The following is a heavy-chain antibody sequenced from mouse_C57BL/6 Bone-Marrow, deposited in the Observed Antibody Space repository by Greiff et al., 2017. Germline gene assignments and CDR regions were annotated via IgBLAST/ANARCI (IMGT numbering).Heavy chain of an antibody. CDR2: IAPETGGT. D-gene: IGHD1-1*01. J-gene: IGHJ2*01. CDR1: GYTFTDYE. V-gene: IGHV1-15*01. Sequence: QVQLQQSGAELVRPGASVTLSCKASGYTFTDYEMHWVNQTPVLGLEWIGAIAPETGGTAYNQKLRGKAILTADNASSPAYMELRSLTSEDSAVYYCTPIYYYGRYFDYWGQGTLSQSPQ. CDR3: TPIYYYGRYFDY.